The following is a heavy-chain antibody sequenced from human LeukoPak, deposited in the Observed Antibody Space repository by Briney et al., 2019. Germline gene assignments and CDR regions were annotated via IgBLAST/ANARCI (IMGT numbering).Heavy chain of an antibody. CDR2: TNQDGSAR. CDR1: GFTFSDFW. Sequence: PGGSLRLSCAASGFTFSDFWLAWVRQAPGRGLEWVAKTNQDGSARSYVDSVTGRFIISRDNAKNSLYLQTNSLRAGDTAVYYCAVAFGDYFNSWGQGTLVSVSS. J-gene: IGHJ4*02. D-gene: IGHD3-10*01. CDR3: AVAFGDYFNS. V-gene: IGHV3-7*01.